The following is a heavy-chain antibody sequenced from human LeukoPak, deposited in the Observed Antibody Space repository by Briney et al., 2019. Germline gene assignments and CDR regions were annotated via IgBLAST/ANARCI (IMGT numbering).Heavy chain of an antibody. J-gene: IGHJ2*01. V-gene: IGHV3-9*01. CDR3: ARLSPVTMIAVSYWYFDL. CDR2: ISWNSGSI. Sequence: QPGRSLRLSCAASGFTFDDYAMHWVRQAPGKGLEWVSGISWNSGSIGYADSVKGRFTISRDNAENSLYLQMNSLRAEDTALYYCARLSPVTMIAVSYWYFDLWGRGTLVTVSS. CDR1: GFTFDDYA. D-gene: IGHD3-22*01.